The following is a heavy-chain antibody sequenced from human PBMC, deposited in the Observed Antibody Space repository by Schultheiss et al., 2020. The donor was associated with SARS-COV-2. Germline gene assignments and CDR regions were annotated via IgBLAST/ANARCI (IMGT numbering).Heavy chain of an antibody. CDR3: ARGCPTITMVRGVIKVGFDP. V-gene: IGHV4-39*07. CDR1: GGSISSGDYY. CDR2: INHSGST. J-gene: IGHJ5*02. D-gene: IGHD3-10*01. Sequence: SETLSLTCTVSGGSISSGDYYWSWIRQPPGKGLEWIGEINHSGSTNYNPSLKSRVTISVDTSKNQFSLKLSSVTAADTAVYYCARGCPTITMVRGVIKVGFDPWGQGTLVTVSS.